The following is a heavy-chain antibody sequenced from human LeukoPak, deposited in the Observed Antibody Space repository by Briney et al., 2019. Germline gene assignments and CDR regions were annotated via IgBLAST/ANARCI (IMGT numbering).Heavy chain of an antibody. CDR1: GFTFSSYE. CDR2: ISSSGSTI. Sequence: GGSLRLSCAASGFTFSSYEMNWVRQAPGKGLEWVSYISSSGSTIYYADSVKGRFTISRDNAKNSLYLQMNSLRAEDTALYYCARDGDYVWGSYRAGGAFDIWGQGTMVTVSS. D-gene: IGHD3-16*02. J-gene: IGHJ3*02. CDR3: ARDGDYVWGSYRAGGAFDI. V-gene: IGHV3-48*03.